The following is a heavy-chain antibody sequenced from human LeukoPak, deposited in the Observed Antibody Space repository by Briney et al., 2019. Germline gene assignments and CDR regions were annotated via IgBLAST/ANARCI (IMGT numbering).Heavy chain of an antibody. V-gene: IGHV3-30*02. CDR3: AREEAAAGTIFDY. Sequence: GALRLSCAASGFTFSSYGMHWVRQAPGKGLEWVAFIRYDGSNKYYADSVKGRFTISRDNSKNTLYLQMNSLRAEDTAVYYCAREEAAAGTIFDYWGQGTLVTVSS. CDR2: IRYDGSNK. CDR1: GFTFSSYG. D-gene: IGHD6-13*01. J-gene: IGHJ4*02.